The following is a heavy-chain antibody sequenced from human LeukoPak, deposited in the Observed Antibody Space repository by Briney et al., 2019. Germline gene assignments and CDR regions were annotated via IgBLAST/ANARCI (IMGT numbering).Heavy chain of an antibody. Sequence: ASVKVSCKASGYTFTSYGISWVRQAPGQGLEWMGWISAYKGNTNYAQKLQGRVTMTTDTSTSTAYMELRSLRSDDTAVYYCARDTGTLIVVVPAWRYYYGMDVWGQGTTVTVSS. CDR3: ARDTGTLIVVVPAWRYYYGMDV. J-gene: IGHJ6*02. CDR2: ISAYKGNT. CDR1: GYTFTSYG. D-gene: IGHD2-2*01. V-gene: IGHV1-18*01.